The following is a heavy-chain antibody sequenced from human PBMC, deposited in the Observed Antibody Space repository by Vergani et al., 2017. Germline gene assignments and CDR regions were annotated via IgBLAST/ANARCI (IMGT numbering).Heavy chain of an antibody. V-gene: IGHV3-23*01. CDR1: GFTFSSYA. D-gene: IGHD3-22*01. CDR2: ISGSGGST. Sequence: EVQLLESGGGLVQPGGSLRLSCAASGFTFSSYAMSWVRQAPGKGLEWVSAISGSGGSTYYADSVKGRFTISRDNSKNTLYLQMNSLRAEDTAVYYCAKDSIVVVITLTLDYWGQGTLVTVCS. J-gene: IGHJ4*02. CDR3: AKDSIVVVITLTLDY.